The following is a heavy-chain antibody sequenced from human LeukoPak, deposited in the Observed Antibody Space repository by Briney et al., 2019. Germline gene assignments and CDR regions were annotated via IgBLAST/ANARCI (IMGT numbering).Heavy chain of an antibody. J-gene: IGHJ4*02. CDR1: GASITSSGSF. CDR3: TRDLGNWLIDY. V-gene: IGHV4-39*07. Sequence: SETLSLTCAVSGASITSSGSFWGWFRQPPGKGLELLGTISHSGTTYYNPSLRSRVTISTDTSKNDFSLKLTSVTAADAAIYYCTRDLGNWLIDYWGQGTLVTVSS. D-gene: IGHD4-23*01. CDR2: ISHSGTT.